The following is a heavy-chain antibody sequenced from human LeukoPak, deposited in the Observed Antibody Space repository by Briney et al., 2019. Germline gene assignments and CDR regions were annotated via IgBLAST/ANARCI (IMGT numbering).Heavy chain of an antibody. J-gene: IGHJ6*02. Sequence: GGSLRLSCVGSGFTFTSYAIHWVRQAPGKGLEWVAVISYDGGNKFYADSVKGRFTISRDNAKNSLYLQMNSLRAEDTAVYYCARWDDYGGKTGGREDYYYYYGMDVWGQGTTVTVSS. CDR2: ISYDGGNK. CDR3: ARWDDYGGKTGGREDYYYYYGMDV. CDR1: GFTFTSYA. D-gene: IGHD4-23*01. V-gene: IGHV3-30-3*01.